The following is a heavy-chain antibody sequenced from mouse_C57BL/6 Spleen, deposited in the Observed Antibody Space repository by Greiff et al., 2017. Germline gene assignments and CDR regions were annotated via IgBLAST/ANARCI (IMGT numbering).Heavy chain of an antibody. D-gene: IGHD1-2*01. Sequence: EVNVVESEGGLVQPGSSMKLSCTASGFTFSDYYMAWVRQVPEKGLEWVANINYDGSSTYYLDSLKSRFIISRDNAKNILYLQMSSLKSEDTATYYCAREGLRRYFDVWGTGTTVTVSS. CDR1: GFTFSDYY. CDR3: AREGLRRYFDV. J-gene: IGHJ1*03. CDR2: INYDGSST. V-gene: IGHV5-16*01.